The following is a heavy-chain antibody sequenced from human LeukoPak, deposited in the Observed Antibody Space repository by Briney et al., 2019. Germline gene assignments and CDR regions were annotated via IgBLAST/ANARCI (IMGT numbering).Heavy chain of an antibody. CDR3: ARHSSITGGRLSGYWLDP. D-gene: IGHD7-27*01. CDR1: GAFITTHW. CDR2: IFYTGST. J-gene: IGHJ5*02. Sequence: PSETLSLTCTVSGAFITTHWWSWIRQPPGKGLEWIAYIFYTGSTTYNPSLKSRVTISVDTSKNQVSLKPSSVTAADTAVYYCARHSSITGGRLSGYWLDPWGQGTLVTVSS. V-gene: IGHV4-59*08.